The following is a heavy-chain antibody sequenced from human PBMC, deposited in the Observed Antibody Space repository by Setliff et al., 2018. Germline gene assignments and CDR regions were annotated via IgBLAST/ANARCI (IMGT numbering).Heavy chain of an antibody. CDR2: INPNSGGT. CDR1: GYTFTSYD. J-gene: IGHJ6*02. D-gene: IGHD3-3*01. CDR3: ARGTGGDYNFWSGYYSYYYYGMDV. Sequence: ASVKVSCKASGYTFTSYDINWLRQATGQGLEWMGWINPNSGGTNYARKFQGWYTMTRDTSISTAYMELSRLRSDDTAVYYCARGTGGDYNFWSGYYSYYYYGMDVWGQGTTVTVSS. V-gene: IGHV1-2*04.